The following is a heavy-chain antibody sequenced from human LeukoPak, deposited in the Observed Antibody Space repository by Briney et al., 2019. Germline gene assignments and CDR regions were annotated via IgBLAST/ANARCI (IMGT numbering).Heavy chain of an antibody. D-gene: IGHD1-26*01. CDR1: RGSFTTYY. CDR3: ASSRTLGALPSLYYYYYYGMDV. J-gene: IGHJ6*02. Sequence: PSETLSLTCAVCRGSFTTYYWNWIRQPPGKGLEWIGEIHHSGSTNYNPSLKSRVTISVDTSKNQFSLKLSSVTAADTAVYYCASSRTLGALPSLYYYYYYGMDVWGQGTTVTVSS. CDR2: IHHSGST. V-gene: IGHV4-34*01.